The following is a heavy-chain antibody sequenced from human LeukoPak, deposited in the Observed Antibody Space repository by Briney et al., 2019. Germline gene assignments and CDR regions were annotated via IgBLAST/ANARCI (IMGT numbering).Heavy chain of an antibody. V-gene: IGHV1-18*01. CDR2: ISAYNGNT. Sequence: GASVKVSCKASGYTFTSYGISWVRQAPGQGLEWMGWISAYNGNTNYAQKLQGRVTMTTDTSTSTAYMEPRSLRSDDTAVYYCARGGGRYRSSTSCFAMDVWGKGTTVTVSS. D-gene: IGHD2-2*01. CDR1: GYTFTSYG. CDR3: ARGGGRYRSSTSCFAMDV. J-gene: IGHJ6*03.